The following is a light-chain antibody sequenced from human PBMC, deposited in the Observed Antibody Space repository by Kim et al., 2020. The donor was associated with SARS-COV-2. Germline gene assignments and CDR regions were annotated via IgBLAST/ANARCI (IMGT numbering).Light chain of an antibody. J-gene: IGLJ2*01. V-gene: IGLV2-14*03. Sequence: PGQSITISCTGTSSDVGDYKYVSWYQQHPGKAPQLRISDVSKRPSGVSNRFSGSKSANTASLTISGLQGEDEAVYYCSSYTSSSILFGGGTQLTVL. CDR3: SSYTSSSIL. CDR2: DVS. CDR1: SSDVGDYKY.